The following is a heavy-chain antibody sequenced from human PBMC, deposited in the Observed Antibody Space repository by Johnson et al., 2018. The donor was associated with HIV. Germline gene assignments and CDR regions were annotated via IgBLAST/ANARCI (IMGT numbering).Heavy chain of an antibody. CDR1: GFTFSNAW. D-gene: IGHD1-26*01. V-gene: IGHV3-30*03. CDR3: ARVRAGRENAFDI. J-gene: IGHJ3*02. Sequence: QVYLVESGGGLVKPGGSLRLSCAASGFTFSNAWMSWVRQAPGKGLEWVAVISYDGSNKYYADSVKGRFTISRDNSKNTLSLQMNSPRVDDTAIYYCARVRAGRENAFDIWGQGTMVTVSS. CDR2: ISYDGSNK.